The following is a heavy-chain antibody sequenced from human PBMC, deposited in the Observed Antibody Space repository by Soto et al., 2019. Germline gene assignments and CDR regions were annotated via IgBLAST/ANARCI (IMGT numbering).Heavy chain of an antibody. CDR1: AFTFSTYA. CDR2: ISYDGSNK. V-gene: IGHV3-30-3*01. J-gene: IGHJ1*01. D-gene: IGHD3-22*01. Sequence: GGSLRLSCAASAFTFSTYAMHWVRQAPGKGLEWVAVISYDGSNKYYADSVKGRLTISRDNSKNTLYLQMNSLRAEDTAVYYCARGRYYYDSSGPQTRVFVEYFKHWGQGTLVTVSS. CDR3: ARGRYYYDSSGPQTRVFVEYFKH.